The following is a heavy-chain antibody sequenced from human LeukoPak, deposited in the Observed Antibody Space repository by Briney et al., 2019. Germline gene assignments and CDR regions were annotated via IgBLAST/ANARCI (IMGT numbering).Heavy chain of an antibody. CDR1: GYTFTGYY. J-gene: IGHJ4*02. Sequence: RASVKVSCKASGYTFTGYYMHWVRQAPGQGLEWMGWINPNSGGTNYAQKFQGRVTMTRDTSISTAYMELSRLRSDDTAVYYCARSITVTARFDYWGQGTLVTVSS. D-gene: IGHD4-17*01. CDR3: ARSITVTARFDY. V-gene: IGHV1-2*02. CDR2: INPNSGGT.